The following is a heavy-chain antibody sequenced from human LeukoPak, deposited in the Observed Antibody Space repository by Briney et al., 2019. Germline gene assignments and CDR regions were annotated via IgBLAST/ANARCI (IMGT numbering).Heavy chain of an antibody. V-gene: IGHV1-2*02. D-gene: IGHD1-7*01. J-gene: IGHJ6*02. CDR1: GYTFTGYY. Sequence: ASVKVSCKASGYTFTGYYMHWVRQAPGQGLEWMGWINPNSGGTNYAQKFQGRVTMTRDTSISTAYMELSRLRSDDTAVYYCARDQNNWNYHRSYYYYYGMDVWGQGTTVTVSS. CDR3: ARDQNNWNYHRSYYYYYGMDV. CDR2: INPNSGGT.